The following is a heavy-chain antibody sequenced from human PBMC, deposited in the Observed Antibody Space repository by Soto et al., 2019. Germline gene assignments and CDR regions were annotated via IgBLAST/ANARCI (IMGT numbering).Heavy chain of an antibody. D-gene: IGHD5-12*01. Sequence: HPGGSLRLSCAASGFTFSSYAMSWVRQAPGKGLEWVSAISGSVGSTYYADSVKGRFTISRDNSKNTLYLQMNSLRAEDTAVYYCAKGFYDHPNYYYYGMDVWGQGTKVTVSS. CDR1: GFTFSSYA. CDR2: ISGSVGST. V-gene: IGHV3-23*01. J-gene: IGHJ6*02. CDR3: AKGFYDHPNYYYYGMDV.